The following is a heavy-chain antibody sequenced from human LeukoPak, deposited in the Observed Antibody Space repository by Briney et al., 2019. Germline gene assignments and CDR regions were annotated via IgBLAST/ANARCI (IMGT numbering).Heavy chain of an antibody. CDR1: GFTFTTYW. D-gene: IGHD3-16*02. J-gene: IGHJ4*02. Sequence: GGSLRLSCVASGFTFTTYWMSWVRQAPGKGLKWVAQIKYDGSEQSYVDSVKGRFTISRDNGRNSLYLQMNSLRDEDTAVYYCARDFREDRYMGNYFDYWGQGTLVTVSS. CDR2: IKYDGSEQ. CDR3: ARDFREDRYMGNYFDY. V-gene: IGHV3-7*01.